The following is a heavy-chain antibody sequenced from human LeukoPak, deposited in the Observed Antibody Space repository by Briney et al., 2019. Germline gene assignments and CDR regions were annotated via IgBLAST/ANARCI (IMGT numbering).Heavy chain of an antibody. J-gene: IGHJ4*02. CDR3: ATKYYYGSGSSTPFDY. CDR1: GYTLTELS. CDR2: FDPEDGET. D-gene: IGHD3-10*01. Sequence: ASVKVSCKVSGYTLTELSMHWVRQAPGKGLEWMGGFDPEDGETIYAQKFQGRVTMTEDTSTDTAYMELSSLRSEDTAVYYCATKYYYGSGSSTPFDYWGQGTLVTVSS. V-gene: IGHV1-24*01.